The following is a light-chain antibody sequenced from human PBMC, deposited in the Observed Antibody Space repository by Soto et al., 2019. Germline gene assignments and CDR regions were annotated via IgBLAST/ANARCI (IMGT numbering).Light chain of an antibody. CDR3: CSYVTTPEI. J-gene: IGLJ1*01. CDR1: SSDVDDYRY. CDR2: DGT. Sequence: QSVLSQPRSVSFSPGQLLTISCTGTSSDVDDYRYVSWYQQYPGKAPKLVIYDGTKRPSGVPDRFSGSNSGNTASLTISGLQAEDEADYYCCSYVTTPEIFGTGTKVTVL. V-gene: IGLV2-11*01.